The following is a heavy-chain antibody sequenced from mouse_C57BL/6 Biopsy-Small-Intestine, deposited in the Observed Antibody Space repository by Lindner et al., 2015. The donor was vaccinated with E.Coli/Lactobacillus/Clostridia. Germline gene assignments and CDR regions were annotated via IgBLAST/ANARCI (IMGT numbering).Heavy chain of an antibody. CDR3: ARAVTTFGQVIQNDQ. D-gene: IGHD2-12*01. J-gene: IGHJ4*01. CDR2: ISTYTHDT. Sequence: SVKVSCKASGYTFTDYGITWVRQAPGQGLEWMGWISTYTHDTHYAQKFQDRVTVTTDTSTTTVYMELRSLIANDTAIYYCARAVTTFGQVIQNDQWGQGTLVTVSS. V-gene: IGHV1-14*01. CDR1: GYTFTDYG.